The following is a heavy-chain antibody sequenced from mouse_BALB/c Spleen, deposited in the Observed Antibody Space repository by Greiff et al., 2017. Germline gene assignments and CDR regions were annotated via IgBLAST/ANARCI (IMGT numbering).Heavy chain of an antibody. CDR3: AREGFYDGYYTDYAMDY. CDR2: ISYSGST. V-gene: IGHV3-8*02. Sequence: VHVKQSGPSLVKPSQTLSLTCSVTGDSITSGYWNWIRKFPGNKLEYMGYISYSGSTYYNPSLKSRISITRDTSKNQYYLQLNSVTTEDTATYYCAREGFYDGYYTDYAMDYWGQGTSVTVSS. D-gene: IGHD2-3*01. J-gene: IGHJ4*01. CDR1: GDSITSGY.